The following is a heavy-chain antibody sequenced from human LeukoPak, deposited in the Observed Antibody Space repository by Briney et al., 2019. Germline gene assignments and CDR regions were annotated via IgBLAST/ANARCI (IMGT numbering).Heavy chain of an antibody. CDR1: GFTVSSNY. D-gene: IGHD3-10*01. V-gene: IGHV3-53*01. Sequence: GGSLRLSCAASGFTVSSNYMSWVRQAPGKGLEWVSVIYSGGSTYYADSVKGRFTISRDNSKNTLYLQMNSLRAEDTAVYYCARATGVDVRFDYWGQGTLVTVSS. CDR3: ARATGVDVRFDY. CDR2: IYSGGST. J-gene: IGHJ4*02.